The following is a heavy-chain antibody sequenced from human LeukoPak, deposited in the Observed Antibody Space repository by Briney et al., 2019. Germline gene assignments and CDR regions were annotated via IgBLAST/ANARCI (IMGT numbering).Heavy chain of an antibody. Sequence: GESLKISCKGSGYTFTSYWIGWVRQMPGKGLEWMGIIHPSDSDTRYRTSFEGQVTISADESISTAYLQWSSLEASDTAMYYCARLSAAGTIWDYWGQGTLVTVSS. D-gene: IGHD6-13*01. V-gene: IGHV5-51*01. CDR1: GYTFTSYW. J-gene: IGHJ4*02. CDR3: ARLSAAGTIWDY. CDR2: IHPSDSDT.